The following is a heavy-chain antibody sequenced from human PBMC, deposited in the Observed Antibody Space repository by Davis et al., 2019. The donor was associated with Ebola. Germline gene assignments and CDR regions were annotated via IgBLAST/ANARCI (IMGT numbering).Heavy chain of an antibody. Sequence: GESLKISCAASEFTFTTYVMHWVRQAPGKGLEWVAVISYDGSNKYYADSVKGRFTISRDNSKNTLYLQMNSLRAEDTAVYYCAKDYSDFLYYYGMDVWGQGTTVTVSS. CDR2: ISYDGSNK. V-gene: IGHV3-30-3*01. D-gene: IGHD3-9*01. J-gene: IGHJ6*02. CDR1: EFTFTTYV. CDR3: AKDYSDFLYYYGMDV.